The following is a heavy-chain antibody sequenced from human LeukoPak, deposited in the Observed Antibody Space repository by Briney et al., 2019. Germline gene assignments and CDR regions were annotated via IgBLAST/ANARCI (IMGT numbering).Heavy chain of an antibody. V-gene: IGHV4-59*12. Sequence: SETLSLTCTVSGGSISSFYWSWIRQPPGKGLEWIGCVYYSGNTNYNPSLKTRVTISVDTSKNQFSLKLSSVTAADTAVYYCARGRLGGGVDYWGQGTLVTVSS. CDR2: VYYSGNT. CDR3: ARGRLGGGVDY. J-gene: IGHJ4*02. CDR1: GGSISSFY. D-gene: IGHD3-16*01.